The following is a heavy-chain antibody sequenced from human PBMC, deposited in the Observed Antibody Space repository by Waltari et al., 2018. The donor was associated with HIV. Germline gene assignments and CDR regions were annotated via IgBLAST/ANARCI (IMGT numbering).Heavy chain of an antibody. CDR1: AFTISTHY. J-gene: IGHJ6*02. CDR3: ARDPRSSGYYGMDV. V-gene: IGHV3-53*01. D-gene: IGHD1-26*01. CDR2: IYSGGST. Sequence: EVQLVESGGGLIEPGGSLRPSCAASAFTISTHYISWVRQAPGKGLEWVSVIYSGGSTYYADSVKGRFTISRDNSKNTLSLHMNSLRAEDTAVYYCARDPRSSGYYGMDVWGQGATVTVSS.